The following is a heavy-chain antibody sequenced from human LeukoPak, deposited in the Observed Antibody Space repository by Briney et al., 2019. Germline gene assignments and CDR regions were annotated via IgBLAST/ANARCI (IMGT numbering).Heavy chain of an antibody. J-gene: IGHJ4*02. V-gene: IGHV4-59*01. CDR2: IYYSGST. CDR3: ARRATVTGLDY. D-gene: IGHD4-11*01. Sequence: SETLSPTCTVCGGSISSYYLSWIRQPPGKGLEWIGYIYYSGSTNYNPSLKSRVTISVDTSKNQFSLKLSSVTAADTAVYYCARRATVTGLDYWGQGTLVTVSS. CDR1: GGSISSYY.